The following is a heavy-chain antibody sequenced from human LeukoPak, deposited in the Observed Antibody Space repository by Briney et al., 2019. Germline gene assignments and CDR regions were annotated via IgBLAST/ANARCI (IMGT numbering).Heavy chain of an antibody. CDR3: AREKYCSSTSCYPLFDP. CDR2: IKEDGSEK. V-gene: IGHV3-7*01. CDR1: GFTFSSYW. J-gene: IGHJ5*02. D-gene: IGHD2-2*01. Sequence: PGGSLRLSCAASGFTFSSYWMSWVRQAPGKGLEWVANIKEDGSEKYYVDSVKGRFSISRDNAKNSLYLQINSLRAEDTAVYYCAREKYCSSTSCYPLFDPWGQGTLVTVSS.